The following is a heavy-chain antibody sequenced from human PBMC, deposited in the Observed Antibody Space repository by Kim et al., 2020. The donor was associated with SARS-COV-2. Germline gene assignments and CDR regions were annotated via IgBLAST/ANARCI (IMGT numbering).Heavy chain of an antibody. Sequence: SETLSLTCTVSGGSISSSSYYWGWIRQPPGKGLEWIGSIYYSGSTYYNPSLKSRVTISVDTSKNQFSLKLSSVTAADTAVYYCAREVSGSYGAEYFQHWG. CDR3: AREVSGSYGAEYFQH. CDR1: GGSISSSSYY. CDR2: IYYSGST. J-gene: IGHJ1*01. V-gene: IGHV4-39*07. D-gene: IGHD1-26*01.